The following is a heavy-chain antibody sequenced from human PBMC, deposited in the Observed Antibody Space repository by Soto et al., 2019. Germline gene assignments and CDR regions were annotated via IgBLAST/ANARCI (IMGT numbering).Heavy chain of an antibody. CDR3: AKDHLTYYYGSGPGRYGMDV. Sequence: EVQLLESGGGLVQPGGSLRLSCAASGFTFSSYAMSWVRQAPGKGLEWVSAISGSGGSTYYADSVKGRFTISRDNSKNTLYLQMNSLRAEDTAVYYCAKDHLTYYYGSGPGRYGMDVWGQGTKVTVSS. CDR1: GFTFSSYA. V-gene: IGHV3-23*01. D-gene: IGHD3-10*01. CDR2: ISGSGGST. J-gene: IGHJ6*02.